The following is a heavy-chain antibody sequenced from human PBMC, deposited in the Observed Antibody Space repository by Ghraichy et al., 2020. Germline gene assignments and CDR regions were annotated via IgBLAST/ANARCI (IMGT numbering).Heavy chain of an antibody. CDR2: ISSSSSTI. Sequence: GGSLRLSCAASGFTFSSYSMNWVRQAPGKGLEWVSYISSSSSTIYYADSVKGRFTISRDNAKNSLYLQMNSLRDEDTAVYYCARDCIVGATRMGAFDIWGQATMVTVSS. CDR3: ARDCIVGATRMGAFDI. V-gene: IGHV3-48*02. D-gene: IGHD1-26*01. CDR1: GFTFSSYS. J-gene: IGHJ3*02.